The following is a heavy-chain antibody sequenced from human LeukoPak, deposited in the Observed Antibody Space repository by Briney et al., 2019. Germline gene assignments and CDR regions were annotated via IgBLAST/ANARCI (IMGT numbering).Heavy chain of an antibody. CDR2: IYYSGST. CDR3: VRDVGSTFELLGWFDP. CDR1: GGSISSSSYY. D-gene: IGHD5/OR15-5a*01. V-gene: IGHV4-39*07. J-gene: IGHJ5*02. Sequence: SETLSLTCTVSGGSISSSSYYWDWIRQPPGKGLEWIGSIYYSGSTYYNPSLKSRVTISVDTSKNQFSLKLSSVTAADTAVYYCVRDVGSTFELLGWFDPWGQGTLVTVSS.